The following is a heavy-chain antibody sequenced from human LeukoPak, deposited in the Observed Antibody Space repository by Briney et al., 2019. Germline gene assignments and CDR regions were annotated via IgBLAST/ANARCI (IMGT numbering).Heavy chain of an antibody. CDR1: AGTFSIYA. D-gene: IGHD5-24*01. CDR3: ARGWLRVPGYYYYMDV. CDR2: IIPIFGTA. Sequence: SVKVSCKSSAGTFSIYAISWVRQAPGQGLEWMGGIIPIFGTANYAQKFQGRVTITSDESTSTAYMELSRLRSEDTAVYYCARGWLRVPGYYYYMDVWGKGTTVTVSS. J-gene: IGHJ6*03. V-gene: IGHV1-69*13.